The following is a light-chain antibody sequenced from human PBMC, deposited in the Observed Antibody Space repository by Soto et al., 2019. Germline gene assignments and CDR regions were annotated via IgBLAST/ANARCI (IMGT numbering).Light chain of an antibody. Sequence: EIVLTQSPATLSLSPGERATLSCRASQSVSSYLAWYQQKPGQAPRLLIYDTSNRATGIPARFSGSGSGTDFTLPISSLEPEDFAVYYCQQRSSWAFTFGPGTKVDIK. CDR3: QQRSSWAFT. J-gene: IGKJ3*01. CDR1: QSVSSY. V-gene: IGKV3-11*01. CDR2: DTS.